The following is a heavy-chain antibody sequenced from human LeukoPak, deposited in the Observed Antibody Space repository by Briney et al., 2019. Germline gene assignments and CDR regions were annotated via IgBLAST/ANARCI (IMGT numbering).Heavy chain of an antibody. D-gene: IGHD3-22*01. CDR1: GYTFTSYA. J-gene: IGHJ4*02. CDR2: INAGNGNT. CDR3: AREVNYYDSSGYRP. V-gene: IGHV1-3*01. Sequence: ASVKVSCKASGYTFTSYAMHWVRQAPGQRLEWMGWINAGNGNTKYSQKFQGRVTITRDTSASTAYMELSSLRSEDTAVYYCAREVNYYDSSGYRPWGQGTLATVSS.